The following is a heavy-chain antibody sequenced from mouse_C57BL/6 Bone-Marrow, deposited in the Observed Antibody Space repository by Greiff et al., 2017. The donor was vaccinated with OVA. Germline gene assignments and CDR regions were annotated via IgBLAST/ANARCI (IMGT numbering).Heavy chain of an antibody. Sequence: EVKLMESGGGLVQPGGSLSLSCAASGFTFTDYYMSWVRQPPGKALEWLGFIRNKANGYTTEYSASVKGRFTISRDNSQSILYLQMNALRAEDSATYYSARNYGSSPYWYFDVWGTGTTVTVSS. J-gene: IGHJ1*03. CDR2: IRNKANGYTT. V-gene: IGHV7-3*01. D-gene: IGHD1-1*01. CDR3: ARNYGSSPYWYFDV. CDR1: GFTFTDYY.